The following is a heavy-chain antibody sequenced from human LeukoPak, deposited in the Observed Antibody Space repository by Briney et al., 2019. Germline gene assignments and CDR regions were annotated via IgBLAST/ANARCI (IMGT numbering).Heavy chain of an antibody. J-gene: IGHJ4*02. CDR3: ARDCPEYYYDSSGYYPLY. D-gene: IGHD3-22*01. V-gene: IGHV1-69*04. CDR1: GGTFSSYA. CDR2: IIPNFGIA. Sequence: SVKVSCKASGGTFSSYAISWVRQAPGQGLEWMGRIIPNFGIANYAQKFQGGVTITADKSTSTAYMELSSLRSEDTAVYYCARDCPEYYYDSSGYYPLYWGQGTLVTVSS.